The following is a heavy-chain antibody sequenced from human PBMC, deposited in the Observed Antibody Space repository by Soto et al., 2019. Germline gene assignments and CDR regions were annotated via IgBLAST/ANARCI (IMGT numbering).Heavy chain of an antibody. CDR1: GGSITNYY. CDR3: ARWRVGHSAMDV. CDR2: VSDSGST. J-gene: IGHJ6*02. Sequence: QVQLQESGPGLVKPSETLSLMCTVSGGSITNYYWSCIRQSPAKGLEWIGYVSDSGSTKYNPSLKSRVTISVDTSKHQFTLKLTSLTAADTAVYYCARWRVGHSAMDVWGQGTTVTVSS. D-gene: IGHD1-26*01. V-gene: IGHV4-59*12.